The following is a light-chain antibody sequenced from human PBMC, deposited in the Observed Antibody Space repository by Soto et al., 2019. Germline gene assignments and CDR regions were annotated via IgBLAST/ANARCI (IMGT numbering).Light chain of an antibody. V-gene: IGKV1-5*01. CDR2: DAS. CDR1: QSVNNW. CDR3: QHYNEWT. Sequence: EIQMTQSPSTMSTSVGDRITITCRASQSVNNWLAWYQQKPGKAPKLLIYDASSLGSGVPSRFSGSGSGTEFTLTVSSLQPDDFATYYCQHYNEWTFGQGTKVDIK. J-gene: IGKJ1*01.